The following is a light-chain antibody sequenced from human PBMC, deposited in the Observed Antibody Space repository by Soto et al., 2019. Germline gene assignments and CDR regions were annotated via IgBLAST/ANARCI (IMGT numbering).Light chain of an antibody. J-gene: IGKJ2*01. CDR3: QQYNTYPYT. Sequence: DIQMTQSPTTLSASVGDRVTITCRASQSMSGWLAWYQQKPGKAPKLLIYDASTLESGVPSRFSGSGSGTEFTLTISSLQPDDFATYYCQQYNTYPYTFGQGTKLEIK. CDR1: QSMSGW. V-gene: IGKV1-5*01. CDR2: DAS.